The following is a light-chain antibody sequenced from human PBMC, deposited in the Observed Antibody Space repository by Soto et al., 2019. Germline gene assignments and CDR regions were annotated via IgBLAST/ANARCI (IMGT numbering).Light chain of an antibody. Sequence: EIVMTQSPATLSVSPGERATLSCRASQSVTTKVVWNQQKPGQAPRLLIYGASTRATGIPARFSGSGSGTEFTLTISSLQSEDVAVYYCQQYNNWPPLTFGGGTKVEIK. V-gene: IGKV3-15*01. J-gene: IGKJ4*01. CDR1: QSVTTK. CDR2: GAS. CDR3: QQYNNWPPLT.